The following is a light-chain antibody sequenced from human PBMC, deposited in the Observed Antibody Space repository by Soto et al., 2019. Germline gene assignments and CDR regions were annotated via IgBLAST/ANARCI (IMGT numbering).Light chain of an antibody. CDR3: GAWDDSLNGYV. CDR2: TNN. V-gene: IGLV1-44*01. CDR1: ISDIGINT. J-gene: IGLJ1*01. Sequence: QSVLTQPPSASGTPGQTVIISCSGSISDIGINTVNWYQQFPGTAPKVLIHTNNQRPSGVPDRFSGSKSGTSASLAISGLQSGDEADYYCGAWDDSLNGYVFGSGTKLTVL.